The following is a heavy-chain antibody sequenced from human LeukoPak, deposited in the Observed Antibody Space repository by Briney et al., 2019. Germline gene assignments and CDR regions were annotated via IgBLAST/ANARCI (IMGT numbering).Heavy chain of an antibody. CDR3: TRGGGANYYGDYFDY. V-gene: IGHV3-30*14. D-gene: IGHD1-26*01. CDR2: MSYDETTA. J-gene: IGHJ4*02. Sequence: GGSLRLSCAGSGFTLSSYYMHWVRQAPDKGLEWVAVMSYDETTANYAGSVQGRFTVSRDNSKNTLFLQINSLRAEDMTMYFCTRGGGANYYGDYFDYWSQGTLVTVSS. CDR1: GFTLSSYY.